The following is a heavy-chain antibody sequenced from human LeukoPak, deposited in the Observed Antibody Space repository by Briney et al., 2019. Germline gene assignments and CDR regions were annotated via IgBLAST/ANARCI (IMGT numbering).Heavy chain of an antibody. CDR2: INPSGGGT. Sequence: GASVKVSCKASGYTFTSYYMHWVRQAPGQGLEWMGIINPSGGGTSYAQKFQGRVTMTRDTSTSTVYMELSSLRSEDTAVYYCARGSSWDVTTVVLGGGIYFDYWGQGTLVTVSS. J-gene: IGHJ4*02. CDR3: ARGSSWDVTTVVLGGGIYFDY. CDR1: GYTFTSYY. V-gene: IGHV1-46*01. D-gene: IGHD4-23*01.